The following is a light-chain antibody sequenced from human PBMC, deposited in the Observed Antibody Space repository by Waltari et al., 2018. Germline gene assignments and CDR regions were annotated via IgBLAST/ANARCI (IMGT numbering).Light chain of an antibody. J-gene: IGLJ3*02. V-gene: IGLV3-1*01. Sequence: SYELTQPPSVSVSPGQTAIITCSGDKLGDKYVCWYQQRPGHSPEVVIYQDILRPSGIPERFSGSNSGNTATLTISGTQPVDDADYYCQAWDSGVVFGGGTKLTVL. CDR1: KLGDKY. CDR3: QAWDSGVV. CDR2: QDI.